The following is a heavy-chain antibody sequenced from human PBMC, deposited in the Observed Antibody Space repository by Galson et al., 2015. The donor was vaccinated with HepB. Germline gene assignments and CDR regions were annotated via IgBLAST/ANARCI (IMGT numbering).Heavy chain of an antibody. CDR1: GFTFSSYA. CDR2: IGGSGGST. V-gene: IGHV3-23*01. Sequence: SLRLSCAASGFTFSSYAMSWVRQAPGKGLEWVSAIGGSGGSTYYADSVKGRFTISRDNSKNTLYLQMNSLRAEDTAVYYCAKLWAILTGYPFDYWGQGTLVTVSS. CDR3: AKLWAILTGYPFDY. D-gene: IGHD3-9*01. J-gene: IGHJ4*02.